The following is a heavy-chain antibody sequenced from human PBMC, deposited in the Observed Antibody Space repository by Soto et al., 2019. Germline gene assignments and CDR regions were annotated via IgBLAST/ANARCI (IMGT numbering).Heavy chain of an antibody. CDR3: AKDGDSSGWVYYFDY. Sequence: GGSLRLSCAASGFTFDDYAMHWVRQAPGKGLEWVSLISWDGGSTYYADSVKGRFTISRDNSKNSLYLQMNSLRAEDTALYYCAKDGDSSGWVYYFDYWGQGTLVTVSS. CDR2: ISWDGGST. CDR1: GFTFDDYA. J-gene: IGHJ4*02. V-gene: IGHV3-43D*03. D-gene: IGHD6-19*01.